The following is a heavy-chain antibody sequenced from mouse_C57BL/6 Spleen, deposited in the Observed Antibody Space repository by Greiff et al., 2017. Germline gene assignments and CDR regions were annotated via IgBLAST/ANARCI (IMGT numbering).Heavy chain of an antibody. V-gene: IGHV5-4*03. CDR3: ARRGVINWYFDV. CDR1: GFTFSSYA. CDR2: ISDGGSYT. J-gene: IGHJ1*03. D-gene: IGHD2-4*01. Sequence: EVKLVESGGGLVKPGGSLKLSCAASGFTFSSYAMSWVRQTPEKRLEWVATISDGGSYTYYPDNVKGRFTISRDNAKNNLYLQMSHLKSEDTAMYYCARRGVINWYFDVWGTGTTVTVSS.